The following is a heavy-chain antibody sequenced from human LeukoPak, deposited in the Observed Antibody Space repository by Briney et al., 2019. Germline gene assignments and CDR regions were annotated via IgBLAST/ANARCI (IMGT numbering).Heavy chain of an antibody. CDR2: ISGSGGST. J-gene: IGHJ6*02. D-gene: IGHD1-26*01. CDR1: GFTFSSYA. Sequence: GGSLRLSCAASGFTFSSYAMSWVRQAPGKGVEWVSAISGSGGSTYYADPVKGRFTISRDNSKNTLYLQMNSLRAEDTAVYYCAKGNAPIVGDYYYYGMGVWGQETTVTVSS. V-gene: IGHV3-23*01. CDR3: AKGNAPIVGDYYYYGMGV.